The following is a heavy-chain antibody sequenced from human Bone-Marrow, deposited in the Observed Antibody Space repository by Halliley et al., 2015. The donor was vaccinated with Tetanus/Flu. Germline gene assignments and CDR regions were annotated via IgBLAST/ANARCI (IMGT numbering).Heavy chain of an antibody. CDR2: IAPGDSYT. V-gene: IGHV5-10-1*01. J-gene: IGHJ4*02. D-gene: IGHD1-26*01. CDR3: ARFSGSYFPFDY. Sequence: WLGRIAPGDSYTKYSPAFQGPVTISAYKSIGTAFLQWSSLKASDTAIYYCARFSGSYFPFDYWGQGSRVTVSS.